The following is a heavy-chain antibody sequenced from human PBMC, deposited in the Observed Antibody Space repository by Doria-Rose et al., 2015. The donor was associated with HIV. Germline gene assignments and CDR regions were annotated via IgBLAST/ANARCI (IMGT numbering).Heavy chain of an antibody. Sequence: QVTLKESGPVLVEPTETLTLTCTVSGVSLSSPGMGVSWIRQPPGKALEWLANNYSDDERSYKTSLKSRLTICRGTSKSQVVLTMTDMDPVDTATYYCARIKSSRWYHKYYFDFWGQGTLVIVSA. CDR2: NYSDDER. CDR3: ARIKSSRWYHKYYFDF. D-gene: IGHD6-13*01. CDR1: GVSLSSPGMG. V-gene: IGHV2-26*01. J-gene: IGHJ4*02.